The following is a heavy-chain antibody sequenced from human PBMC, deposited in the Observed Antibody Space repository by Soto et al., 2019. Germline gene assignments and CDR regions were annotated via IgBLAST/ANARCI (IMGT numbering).Heavy chain of an antibody. CDR3: ARARGFGAPLYYYYYYMDV. J-gene: IGHJ6*03. CDR2: INHSGST. Sequence: QVQLQQWGAGLLKPSETLSLTCAVYGGSFSGYYWSWIRQPPGKGLEWIGEINHSGSTNYNPSLKSRVTISVDTSKNQYSLKLSSVTAADTAVYYWARARGFGAPLYYYYYYMDVWGKGTTVTVSS. D-gene: IGHD3-10*01. CDR1: GGSFSGYY. V-gene: IGHV4-34*01.